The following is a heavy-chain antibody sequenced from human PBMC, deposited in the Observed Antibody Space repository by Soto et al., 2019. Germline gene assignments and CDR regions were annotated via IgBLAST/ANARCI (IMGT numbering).Heavy chain of an antibody. CDR1: GGTFSSYA. V-gene: IGHV1-69*01. J-gene: IGHJ4*02. CDR2: IIPIFGTA. CDR3: ARVIRYCSGGSCYPPQYYFDY. Sequence: QVQLVQSGAEVKKPGSSVKVSCKASGGTFSSYAISWVRQAPGQGLEWMGGIIPIFGTANYAQKFQGRVTITADESTSTAYMEVSSLRSEDTAVYYCARVIRYCSGGSCYPPQYYFDYWGQGTLVTVSS. D-gene: IGHD2-15*01.